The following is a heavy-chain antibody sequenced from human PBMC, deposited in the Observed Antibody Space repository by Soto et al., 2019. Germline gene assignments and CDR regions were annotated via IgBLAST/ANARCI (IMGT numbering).Heavy chain of an antibody. CDR2: INHSGST. D-gene: IGHD6-19*01. CDR3: ARGRSSGWLRNRVGYFDY. J-gene: IGHJ4*02. Sequence: SETLSLTCAVYGGSFSGYYWSWIRQPPGKGLEWIGEINHSGSTNYNPSLKSRVTISVDTSKNQFSLKLSSVTAADTAVYYCARGRSSGWLRNRVGYFDYWGQGTLVTAPQ. CDR1: GGSFSGYY. V-gene: IGHV4-34*01.